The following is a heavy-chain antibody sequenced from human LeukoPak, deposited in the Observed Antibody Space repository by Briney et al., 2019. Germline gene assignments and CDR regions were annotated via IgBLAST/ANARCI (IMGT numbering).Heavy chain of an antibody. CDR2: MNPNSGNT. D-gene: IGHD6-19*01. CDR1: GYTFTSYD. CDR3: ASGQWLLEGTHYYYYYMDV. Sequence: ASVKVSCKASGYTFTSYDINWVRQAIGQGLEWMGWMNPNSGNTGYAQKFQGRVTMTRNTSISTAYMELSSLRSEDTAVYYCASGQWLLEGTHYYYYYMDVWGKGTTVTVSS. V-gene: IGHV1-8*01. J-gene: IGHJ6*03.